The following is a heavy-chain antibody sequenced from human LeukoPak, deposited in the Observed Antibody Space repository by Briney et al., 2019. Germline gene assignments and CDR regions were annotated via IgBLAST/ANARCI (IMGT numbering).Heavy chain of an antibody. CDR3: ARDDYYGSGSYMNWFDP. CDR2: ISAYNGNT. CDR1: GYTFTSYG. Sequence: ASVKVSRKASGYTFTSYGISWVRQAPGQGLEWMGWISAYNGNTNYAQKLQGRVTMTTDTSTSTAYMELRSLRSDDTAVYYCARDDYYGSGSYMNWFDPWGQGTLVTVSS. D-gene: IGHD3-10*01. J-gene: IGHJ5*02. V-gene: IGHV1-18*01.